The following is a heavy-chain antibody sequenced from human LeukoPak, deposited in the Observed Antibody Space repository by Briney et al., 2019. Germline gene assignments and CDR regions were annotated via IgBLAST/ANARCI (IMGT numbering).Heavy chain of an antibody. CDR3: ARGDHYCSSTSCYRYYGMDV. CDR2: ISSSGSTI. J-gene: IGHJ6*02. Sequence: GGSLRLSCAASGFTFNDYYMSWIRQAPGKGLEWVSYISSSGSTIYYADSVKGRFTISRDNAKNSLYLQMNSLRAEDTAVYYCARGDHYCSSTSCYRYYGMDVWGQGTTVTVSS. V-gene: IGHV3-11*01. D-gene: IGHD2-2*01. CDR1: GFTFNDYY.